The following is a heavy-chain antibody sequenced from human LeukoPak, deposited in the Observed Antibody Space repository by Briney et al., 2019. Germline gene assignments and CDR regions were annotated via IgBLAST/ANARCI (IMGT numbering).Heavy chain of an antibody. CDR3: ARDERWIQFNY. CDR1: GFTFSNYG. Sequence: GSLRLSCVASGFTFSNYGMNWVRQAPGKGLEWVSGIVASSVTTYYADSVKGRFTISRDNSKNTLYLHMNALRVEDTAIYYCARDERWIQFNYWGQGTLVTVSS. D-gene: IGHD5-18*01. J-gene: IGHJ4*02. CDR2: IVASSVTT. V-gene: IGHV3-23*01.